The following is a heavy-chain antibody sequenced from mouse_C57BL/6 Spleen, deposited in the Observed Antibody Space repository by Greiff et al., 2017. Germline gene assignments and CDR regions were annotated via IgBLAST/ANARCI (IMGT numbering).Heavy chain of an antibody. Sequence: EVKLEESGGGLVKPGGSLKLSCAASGFTFSDYGMHWVRQAPEKWLEWVAYISSGSSTIYYADTVKGRFTISRDNAKNTLFLQMTSLRSEDTAMYYCARAYSNHYYAMDYWGQGTSVTVSS. CDR2: ISSGSSTI. D-gene: IGHD2-5*01. V-gene: IGHV5-17*01. CDR3: ARAYSNHYYAMDY. CDR1: GFTFSDYG. J-gene: IGHJ4*01.